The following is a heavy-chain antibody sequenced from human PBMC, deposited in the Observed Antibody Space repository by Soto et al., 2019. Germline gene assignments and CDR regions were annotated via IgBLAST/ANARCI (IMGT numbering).Heavy chain of an antibody. CDR2: INAGNDNT. Sequence: QVQLVQSGAEEKKPGASVKVSCKASGYTFTSYAMHWVRQAPGQRLEWMGWINAGNDNTKYSQKFQGRVTITRDNSASTGYMELSSWKSEDTAVYYCAGREYTSCWPGYWGQGTLVTVSS. CDR1: GYTFTSYA. D-gene: IGHD6-19*01. CDR3: AGREYTSCWPGY. J-gene: IGHJ4*02. V-gene: IGHV1-3*05.